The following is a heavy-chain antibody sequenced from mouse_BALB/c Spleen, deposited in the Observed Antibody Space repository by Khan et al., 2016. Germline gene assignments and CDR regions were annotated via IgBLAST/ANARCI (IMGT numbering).Heavy chain of an antibody. V-gene: IGHV3-1*02. J-gene: IGHJ3*01. CDR2: IHYSGST. Sequence: LQESGPDLVKPSQSLSLTCTVTGFSITSDYSWHWIRQFPGNKLEWMGYIHYSGSTNYNPSLKSRISITRDTSKNQFFLQLNSVTTEDTATFYCARYYCGGAPWFAYWGQVTLVTLSA. CDR3: ARYYCGGAPWFAY. D-gene: IGHD1-1*01. CDR1: GFSITSDYS.